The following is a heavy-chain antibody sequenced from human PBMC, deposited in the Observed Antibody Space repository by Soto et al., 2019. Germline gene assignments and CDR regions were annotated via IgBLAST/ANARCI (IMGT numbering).Heavy chain of an antibody. CDR2: IYHSGST. CDR3: ANLPATSDFDY. Sequence: QVQLQESGPGLVKPSGTLSLTCAVSGGSISSSNWWSWVRQPPGKGLEWIGAIYHSGSTNYNPSLKRRVTRSVDESKHQFSLKLSSVTAADTAVYYCANLPATSDFDYWGQGTLVTVSS. D-gene: IGHD2-2*01. CDR1: GGSISSSNW. J-gene: IGHJ4*02. V-gene: IGHV4-4*02.